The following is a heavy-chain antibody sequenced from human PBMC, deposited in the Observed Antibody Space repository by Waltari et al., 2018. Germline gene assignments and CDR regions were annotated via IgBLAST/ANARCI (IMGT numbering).Heavy chain of an antibody. V-gene: IGHV5-51*01. Sequence: GLEWMGNIYPGDSDYRYSPSFRGQVTVSADRATNTAYLQWNNLQASDTAIYYCARLALGFFDYWGQGTLVTVSS. J-gene: IGHJ4*02. D-gene: IGHD3-16*01. CDR2: IYPGDSDY. CDR3: ARLALGFFDY.